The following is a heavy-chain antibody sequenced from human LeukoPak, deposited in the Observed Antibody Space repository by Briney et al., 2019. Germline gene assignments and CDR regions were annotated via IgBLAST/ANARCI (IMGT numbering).Heavy chain of an antibody. V-gene: IGHV3-23*01. CDR3: AKDAIGQYRPYYFDC. CDR1: GFTFSSFA. Sequence: GGSLRLSCAASGFTFSSFAMSWVRQAPGKGLEWVSAISGSGESTYYADYVKGRFTVSRDNSKNTVNLQLNSLRAEDTAVYYCAKDAIGQYRPYYFDCWGQGTLVTVSS. J-gene: IGHJ4*02. D-gene: IGHD3-16*02. CDR2: ISGSGEST.